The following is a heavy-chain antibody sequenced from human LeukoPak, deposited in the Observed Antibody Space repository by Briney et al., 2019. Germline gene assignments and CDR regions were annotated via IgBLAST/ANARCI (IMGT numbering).Heavy chain of an antibody. V-gene: IGHV4-59*01. Sequence: SETLPLTCTVSGGSMNSYCWSWIRQPPEKGREWIGYIYYSRSTSYNPSLTSRVTISVDTSKKQVSLKLSSVTTADTAVYYCARVAPRPRFDYWGQGTLVTVSS. CDR3: ARVAPRPRFDY. CDR1: GGSMNSYC. D-gene: IGHD1-14*01. CDR2: IYYSRST. J-gene: IGHJ4*02.